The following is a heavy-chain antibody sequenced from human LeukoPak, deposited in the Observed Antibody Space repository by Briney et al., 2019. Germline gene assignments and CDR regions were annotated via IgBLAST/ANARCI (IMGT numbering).Heavy chain of an antibody. CDR3: ARKGGYSSPPSV. Sequence: SETLSLTCTVSGGSISTFYWSWIRQPPGKGLEWIGYIYYSGSTNYNPSLKSRVTISVDTSKNQFSLKLSSVTAADTAVYYCARKGGYSSPPSVWGKGTTVTVSS. CDR1: GGSISTFY. V-gene: IGHV4-59*01. CDR2: IYYSGST. J-gene: IGHJ6*04. D-gene: IGHD6-19*01.